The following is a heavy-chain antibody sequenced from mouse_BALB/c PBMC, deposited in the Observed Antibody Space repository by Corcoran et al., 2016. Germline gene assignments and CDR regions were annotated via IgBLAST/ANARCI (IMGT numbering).Heavy chain of an antibody. CDR2: INPSSGYT. D-gene: IGHD3-1*01. V-gene: IGHV1-4*02. CDR3: ASRATYSAMDY. Sequence: QVQLQTSAAELARPGASVKMPCKASGYTYTSYTRHWVKQRTGQGLGWIGYINPSSGYTEYNQKFKDKTTLTAYKSSSTAYMQLSSLTSEDSAVYYCASRATYSAMDYWGQGTSVTVSS. J-gene: IGHJ4*01. CDR1: GYTYTSYT.